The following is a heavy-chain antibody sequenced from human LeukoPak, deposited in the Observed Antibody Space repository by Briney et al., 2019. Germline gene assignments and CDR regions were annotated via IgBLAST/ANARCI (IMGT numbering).Heavy chain of an antibody. CDR2: IYYSGST. CDR3: ARSVPCRGTETRKQNWFDP. V-gene: IGHV4-59*12. J-gene: IGHJ5*02. D-gene: IGHD3-10*01. Sequence: PSETLSLTCTVSGGSISSYYWSWIRQPPGKGLEWIGYIYYSGSTNYNPSLKSRVTISGDTSKNQFSLKLSSVTAADTAVYYCARSVPCRGTETRKQNWFDPWGQGTLVTVSS. CDR1: GGSISSYY.